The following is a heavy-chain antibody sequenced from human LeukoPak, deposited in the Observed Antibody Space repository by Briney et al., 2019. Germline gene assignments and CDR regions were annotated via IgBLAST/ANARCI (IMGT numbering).Heavy chain of an antibody. D-gene: IGHD3/OR15-3a*01. CDR1: GASITSYY. CDR2: IYTGGT. Sequence: SETLSLTCTVSGASITSYYWNWIRQPPGKGLEWLGYIYTGGTNYNPSLKSRIRMSVDKSKSRFSLMLRSVTAVDTAVYYCASLADFWTGYFDHWGQGALVTVSS. V-gene: IGHV4-59*03. CDR3: ASLADFWTGYFDH. J-gene: IGHJ4*02.